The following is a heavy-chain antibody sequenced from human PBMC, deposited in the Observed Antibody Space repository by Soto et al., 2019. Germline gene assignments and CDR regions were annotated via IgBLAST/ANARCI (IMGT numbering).Heavy chain of an antibody. CDR3: ACSGKFYYIENNGLPSAP. Sequence: PSETLCLTCTVSGGSISSYYGSWILKPPGKGLEWIGDIYHGGSTNYNPSLKSRVTISIDKSKNQFSLKFKSVSAADTAVYFCACSGKFYYIENNGLPSAPRGQGTLVTV. J-gene: IGHJ5*02. V-gene: IGHV4-4*09. D-gene: IGHD3-22*01. CDR2: IYHGGST. CDR1: GGSISSYY.